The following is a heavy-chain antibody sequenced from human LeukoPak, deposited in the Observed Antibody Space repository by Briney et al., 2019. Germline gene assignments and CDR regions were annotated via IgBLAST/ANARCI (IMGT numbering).Heavy chain of an antibody. Sequence: SEALSLTCTVSGAFISSYSWGWIRQPPGKGLEWIGYFSYTGSTNYNPSLRSRVTISLDTSKNQFFLKVSSVTAADTAVYYCARAYSAYDSFDYWGQGTLVTVSS. CDR2: FSYTGST. CDR1: GAFISSYS. J-gene: IGHJ4*02. CDR3: ARAYSAYDSFDY. D-gene: IGHD5-12*01. V-gene: IGHV4-59*01.